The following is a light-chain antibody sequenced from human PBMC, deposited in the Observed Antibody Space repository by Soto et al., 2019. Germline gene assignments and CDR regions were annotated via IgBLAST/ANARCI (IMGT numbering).Light chain of an antibody. V-gene: IGLV2-23*02. CDR1: SSDVGSYNL. CDR3: CPYAGSSTFVYV. J-gene: IGLJ1*01. CDR2: EVS. Sequence: QSVLTQPASVSGSPGQSITISCTGTSSDVGSYNLVSWYQQHPGKAPKLMIYEVSKRPSGVSNRFSGSKSGNTASLTISGLQAEDEADYYCCPYAGSSTFVYVFGTGTKLTVL.